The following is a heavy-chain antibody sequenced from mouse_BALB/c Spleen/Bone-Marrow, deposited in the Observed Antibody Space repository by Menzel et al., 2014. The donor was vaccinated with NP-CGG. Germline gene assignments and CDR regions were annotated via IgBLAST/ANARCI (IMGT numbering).Heavy chain of an antibody. V-gene: IGHV1S81*02. CDR3: TRSRRAMDH. D-gene: IGHD2-12*01. Sequence: QVQLQQSGAELVKPGASVKLSCKASGYTFTSYYMCWVKQSPGQGLEWIGEINPSNGGTNFKEKFKSKATLTVDKSSSTAYMSLSSLTSEDSAVYYCTRSRRAMDHWGQGTSVTVSS. CDR2: INPSNGGT. CDR1: GYTFTSYY. J-gene: IGHJ4*01.